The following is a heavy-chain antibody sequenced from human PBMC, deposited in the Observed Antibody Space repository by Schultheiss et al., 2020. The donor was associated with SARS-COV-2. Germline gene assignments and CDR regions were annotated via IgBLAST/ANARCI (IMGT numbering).Heavy chain of an antibody. Sequence: GGSLRLSCAASGFTFSSYAMSWVRQAPGKGLEWVSAISGSGGSTYYADSVKGRFTISRDNSKNTLYLQMNSLRAEDTAVYYCAKDYYIVVVPAQGYFQHWGQGTLVTVSS. CDR2: ISGSGGST. CDR1: GFTFSSYA. CDR3: AKDYYIVVVPAQGYFQH. J-gene: IGHJ1*01. D-gene: IGHD2-2*01. V-gene: IGHV3-23*01.